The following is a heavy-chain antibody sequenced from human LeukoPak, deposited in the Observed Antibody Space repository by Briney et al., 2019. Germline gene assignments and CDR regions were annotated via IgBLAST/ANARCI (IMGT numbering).Heavy chain of an antibody. D-gene: IGHD3-3*01. V-gene: IGHV3-11*04. CDR1: GFTFSDYY. J-gene: IGHJ3*02. CDR3: ARDSSYESDAFDI. CDR2: ISSSGSTI. Sequence: GGSLRLSCAASGFTFSDYYMSWIRQAPGKGLEWVSYISSSGSTIYYADSVKGRFTISRDNAKNSLYLQMNSLRAEDTAVYYCARDSSYESDAFDIWGQGTMVTVSS.